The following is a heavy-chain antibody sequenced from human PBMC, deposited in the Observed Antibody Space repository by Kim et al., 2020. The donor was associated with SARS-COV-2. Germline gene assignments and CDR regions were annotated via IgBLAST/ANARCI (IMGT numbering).Heavy chain of an antibody. V-gene: IGHV3-23*01. Sequence: GGSLRLSCEVSGFSGFTFSTYGMNWVRQAPGKGLEWVSAMRGNTDSTYYADSVKGRFTISRDSSKNTLYLQMNSLRAEDTAVYYCAKSPGAAAGNWFDPWGQGTLVTVSS. CDR3: AKSPGAAAGNWFDP. J-gene: IGHJ5*02. CDR1: GFSGFTFSTYG. CDR2: MRGNTDST. D-gene: IGHD6-13*01.